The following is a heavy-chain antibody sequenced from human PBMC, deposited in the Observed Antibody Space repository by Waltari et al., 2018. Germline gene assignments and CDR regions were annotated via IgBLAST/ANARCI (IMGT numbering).Heavy chain of an antibody. CDR3: ARDSSSGYDAFDI. Sequence: QVQLQESGPGLVKPSQTLSLTCTVSGGSISSGGYYWSWIRQHPGKGLEWIGYIYYSGSTYYNPSLKSRVTISVDTSKNQFSLKLSSVTAADTAVYYCARDSSSGYDAFDIWGQGTMITVSS. V-gene: IGHV4-31*03. CDR1: GGSISSGGYY. D-gene: IGHD3-22*01. J-gene: IGHJ3*02. CDR2: IYYSGST.